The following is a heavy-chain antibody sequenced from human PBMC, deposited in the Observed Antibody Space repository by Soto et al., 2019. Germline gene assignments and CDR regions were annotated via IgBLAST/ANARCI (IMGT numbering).Heavy chain of an antibody. CDR2: IIPIFGTA. V-gene: IGHV1-69*13. Sequence: SVKVSCKASGGTFSSYAISWVRQAPGQGLGWMGGIIPIFGTANYAQKFQGRVTITADESTSTAYMELSSLRSEDTAVYYCARDRSSGWIQGWFDPWGQGTLVTVST. J-gene: IGHJ5*02. CDR3: ARDRSSGWIQGWFDP. D-gene: IGHD6-19*01. CDR1: GGTFSSYA.